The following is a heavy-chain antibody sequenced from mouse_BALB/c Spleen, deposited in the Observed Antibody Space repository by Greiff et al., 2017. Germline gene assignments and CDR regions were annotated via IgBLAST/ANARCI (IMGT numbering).Heavy chain of an antibody. Sequence: QVQLQQSGAELAKPGASVKMSCKASGYTFTSYWMHWVKQRPGQGLEWIGYINPSTGYTEYNQKFKDKATLTADKSSSTAYMQLSSLTSEDSAVYYCARSQYYYGSEAMDYWGQGTSVTVSS. CDR3: ARSQYYYGSEAMDY. J-gene: IGHJ4*01. CDR1: GYTFTSYW. CDR2: INPSTGYT. V-gene: IGHV1-7*01. D-gene: IGHD1-1*01.